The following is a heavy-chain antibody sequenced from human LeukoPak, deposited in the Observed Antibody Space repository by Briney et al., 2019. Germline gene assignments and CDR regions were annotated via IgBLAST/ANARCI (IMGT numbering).Heavy chain of an antibody. Sequence: GGSLRLSCAASGFTFSSYTMNWVRQAPGKGLEWVSSISSSSSYIYYVDSVKGRFTISRDHAKKSLYLQMNSLRAEDTAVYYCARDLRGGIAEYWGQGTLVTVSS. CDR1: GFTFSSYT. V-gene: IGHV3-21*01. J-gene: IGHJ4*02. D-gene: IGHD6-13*01. CDR2: ISSSSSYI. CDR3: ARDLRGGIAEY.